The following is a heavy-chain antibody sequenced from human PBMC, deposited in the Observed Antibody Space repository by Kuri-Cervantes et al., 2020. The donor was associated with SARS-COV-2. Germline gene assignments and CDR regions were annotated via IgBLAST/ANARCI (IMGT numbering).Heavy chain of an antibody. Sequence: GGSLRLSCAASGFTFSSYGMHWVRQAPGKGLEWVGFITSKAYGGTTEYAASVKGRFTISRDDSKSIAYLQMNSLKTEDTAVYYCSLTAIRFRSKTMFDYWGQGTPVTVSS. J-gene: IGHJ4*02. D-gene: IGHD2-21*02. CDR2: ITSKAYGGTT. V-gene: IGHV3-49*04. CDR1: GFTFSSYG. CDR3: SLTAIRFRSKTMFDY.